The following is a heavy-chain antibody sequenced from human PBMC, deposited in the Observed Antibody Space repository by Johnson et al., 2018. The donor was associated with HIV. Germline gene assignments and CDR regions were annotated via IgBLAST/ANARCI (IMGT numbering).Heavy chain of an antibody. Sequence: QEQLVESGGGVVQPERSLRLSCAASEFSFSTYAMRWVRQAPGKGLEGVAVISDDGSNTDYADAVKGRFTISRDNSKNTLYLQMNSLRAEDTAVYYCVRDGNYYDRSGYRVDAFDVGGQGTMVTVSS. D-gene: IGHD3-22*01. CDR3: VRDGNYYDRSGYRVDAFDV. CDR2: ISDDGSNT. J-gene: IGHJ3*01. V-gene: IGHV3-30-3*01. CDR1: EFSFSTYA.